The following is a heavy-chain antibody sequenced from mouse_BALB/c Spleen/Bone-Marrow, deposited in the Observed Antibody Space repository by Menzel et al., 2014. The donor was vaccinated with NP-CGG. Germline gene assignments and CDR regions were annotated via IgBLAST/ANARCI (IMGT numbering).Heavy chain of an antibody. CDR3: AKGVVSDY. V-gene: IGHV1S135*01. J-gene: IGHJ2*01. D-gene: IGHD1-1*01. CDR2: IDPYNGDA. CDR1: GYIFTTYN. Sequence: VQLQQSGPELVKPGAPVKVSCKASGYIFTTYNMYWMKQSHGKSLEWIGYIDPYNGDATYNQKFKGKATLTVDKSSSTAYLHLNSLTSEDSAVYYCAKGVVSDYWGQGTTLTVSS.